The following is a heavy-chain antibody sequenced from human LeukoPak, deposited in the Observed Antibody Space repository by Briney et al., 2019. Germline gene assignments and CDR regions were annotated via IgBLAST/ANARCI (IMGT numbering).Heavy chain of an antibody. CDR3: ARVRVAVAKRSKAAKYWYFDL. J-gene: IGHJ2*01. CDR1: GFTFSSYW. CDR2: IKQDGSEK. Sequence: PGGSLRLSCAASGFTFSSYWMSWVRQAPGKGLEWVANIKQDGSEKYYVDSVKGRFTISRDNAKNSLYLQMNSLRAEDTAVYYCARVRVAVAKRSKAAKYWYFDLWGRGTLVTVSS. V-gene: IGHV3-7*01. D-gene: IGHD6-19*01.